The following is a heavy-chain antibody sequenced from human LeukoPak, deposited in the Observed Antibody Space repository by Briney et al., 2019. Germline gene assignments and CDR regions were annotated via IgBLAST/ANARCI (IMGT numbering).Heavy chain of an antibody. CDR1: GASVSSGGYY. CDR2: INPSGDT. J-gene: IGHJ2*01. CDR3: ARGFSTGWYFDP. Sequence: PSETLSLTCSVSGASVSSGGYYWSWIRQPAGKEMEWIGRINPSGDTNHNPSLKSRVTMSIETSKNQLFLNLMSVTAADTALYYCARGFSTGWYFDPWGRGTQVTVSS. D-gene: IGHD6-19*01. V-gene: IGHV4-61*02.